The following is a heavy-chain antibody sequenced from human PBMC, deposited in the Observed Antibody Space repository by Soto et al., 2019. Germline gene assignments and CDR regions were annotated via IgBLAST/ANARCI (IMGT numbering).Heavy chain of an antibody. CDR1: GDSISSSNYF. CDR3: ARRYGWLYFDY. Sequence: PSETLSLTCTVSGDSISSSNYFWGWIRQPPGKGLEWIGTIFYSGSTYYNPSLKSRVTISVDTSKNQFSLRLISVTDADTALYYCARRYGWLYFDYWGQGSLVTVSS. J-gene: IGHJ4*02. D-gene: IGHD6-19*01. CDR2: IFYSGST. V-gene: IGHV4-39*01.